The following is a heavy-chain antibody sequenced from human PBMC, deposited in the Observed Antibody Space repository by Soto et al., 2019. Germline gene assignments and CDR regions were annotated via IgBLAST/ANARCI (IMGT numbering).Heavy chain of an antibody. CDR2: IYFSGNT. Sequence: QVQLQESGPGLVKPSQTLSLTCTVSGGFISSGDYYWSWLRQSPGKGLEWIGYIYFSGNTGYNPSLKSRVTISVDTSKNLLSLRLTSVTVADTAVSYCARVGSPNWFDPWGQGTLVTVSS. V-gene: IGHV4-30-4*01. D-gene: IGHD6-19*01. CDR1: GGFISSGDYY. CDR3: ARVGSPNWFDP. J-gene: IGHJ5*02.